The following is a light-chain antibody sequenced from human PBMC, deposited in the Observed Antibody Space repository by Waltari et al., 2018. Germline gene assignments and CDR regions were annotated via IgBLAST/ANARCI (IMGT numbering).Light chain of an antibody. Sequence: ANQSVSSSYLAWYQQKPGQAPRLLIYGASSRATGIPDRFSGSGSGTDFTLTISRLEPEDFAVYYCQQYGSSPYTFGQGTKLEIK. J-gene: IGKJ2*01. CDR2: GAS. V-gene: IGKV3-20*01. CDR1: QSVSSSY. CDR3: QQYGSSPYT.